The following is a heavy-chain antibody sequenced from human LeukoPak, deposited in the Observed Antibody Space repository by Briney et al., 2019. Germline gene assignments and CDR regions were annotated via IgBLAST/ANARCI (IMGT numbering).Heavy chain of an antibody. V-gene: IGHV4-30-2*01. D-gene: IGHD2-2*02. J-gene: IGHJ4*02. CDR3: ARAGYCSSTSCYKPIDY. CDR1: GGSISSGGYY. Sequence: SQTLSLTCTVSGGSISSGGYYWSWIRQPPGKGLEWIGYIYHSGSTYYNPSLKSRVTISVDRSKNQFSLKLSSVTAADTAVYYCARAGYCSSTSCYKPIDYWGQGTLVTVSS. CDR2: IYHSGST.